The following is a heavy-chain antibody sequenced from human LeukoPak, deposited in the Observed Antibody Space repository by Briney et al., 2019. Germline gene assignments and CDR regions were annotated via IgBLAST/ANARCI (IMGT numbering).Heavy chain of an antibody. D-gene: IGHD6-19*01. V-gene: IGHV3-30*18. CDR2: ISNDGSDK. CDR1: RFTFSNYG. Sequence: PGGSLRLSCAASRFTFSNYGMHWVRQAPGKGLEWVAVISNDGSDKYYADSVKGRSTISRDNSKNTLYLQMNSLRAEDTAVYYCAKAPSRSSGWSIDYWGQGTLVTVSS. CDR3: AKAPSRSSGWSIDY. J-gene: IGHJ4*02.